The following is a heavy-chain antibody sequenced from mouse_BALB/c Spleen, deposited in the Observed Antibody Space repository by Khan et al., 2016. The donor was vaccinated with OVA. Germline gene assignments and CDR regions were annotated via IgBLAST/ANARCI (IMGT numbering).Heavy chain of an antibody. CDR3: ATPRFVY. Sequence: VQLQESGPGLVAPSQSLSITCTVSGFSLTNYGVSWVRQPPGKGLEWLGVIWGDGSTSYHSALISRLIISRDDSKSQVFLKLNSLQTDDTARYYCATPRFVYWGQGTLVTVSA. J-gene: IGHJ3*01. CDR1: GFSLTNYG. CDR2: IWGDGST. V-gene: IGHV2-3*01.